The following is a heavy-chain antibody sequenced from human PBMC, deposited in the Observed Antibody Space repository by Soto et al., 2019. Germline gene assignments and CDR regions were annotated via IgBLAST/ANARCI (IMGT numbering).Heavy chain of an antibody. CDR3: TTVVEY. J-gene: IGHJ4*02. CDR2: IDNDGSGT. V-gene: IGHV3-74*01. CDR1: GIIFTNYW. Sequence: EVQLVESGGGLVQPGGSLRLSCAASGIIFTNYWMHWVRQAPGKGLAWVSRIDNDGSGTSNADSVKGRFTISRDNAKNTVYQPMNGLRAEDTAVYYCTTVVEYWGQGTLVTVSS.